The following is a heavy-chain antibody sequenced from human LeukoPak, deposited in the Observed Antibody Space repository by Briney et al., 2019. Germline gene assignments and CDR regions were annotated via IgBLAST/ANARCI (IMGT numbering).Heavy chain of an antibody. CDR2: IRYDGSNK. V-gene: IGHV3-30*02. Sequence: PGGSLRLSCAASGFTFSSYGMHWVRQAPGKGLEWVAFIRYDGSNKYYADSVKGRFTISRDNSKNTLYLQMNSLRAEDTAVYYCAKDIGSGWPGFDYWGQGTLVTVSS. D-gene: IGHD6-19*01. CDR3: AKDIGSGWPGFDY. J-gene: IGHJ4*02. CDR1: GFTFSSYG.